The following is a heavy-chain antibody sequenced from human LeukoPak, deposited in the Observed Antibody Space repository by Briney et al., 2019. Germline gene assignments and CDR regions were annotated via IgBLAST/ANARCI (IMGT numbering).Heavy chain of an antibody. J-gene: IGHJ4*02. V-gene: IGHV3-53*01. CDR2: IHSGSTT. Sequence: PGGSLRLSCAASGFTVSNNYMSWVRQAPGKGLEWVSVIHSGSTTNYADSVQGRFTISRDNSKTTVYLHMNSLRAEDTAVYYCARDSDSGYGPFASWGQGTLVTVSS. CDR3: ARDSDSGYGPFAS. D-gene: IGHD5-12*01. CDR1: GFTVSNNY.